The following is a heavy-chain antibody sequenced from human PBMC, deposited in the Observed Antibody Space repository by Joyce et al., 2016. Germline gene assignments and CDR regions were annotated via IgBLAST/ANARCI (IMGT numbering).Heavy chain of an antibody. CDR3: ARGAS. CDR1: GFNVSNSY. Sequence: EVQLVDSGGGLIQPGGSLRLSCAGSGFNVSNSYINWVRQAPRKGLEWVSGIYTGGTTYYADSVKGRFTISRDNSKNTLDLQMNSLRVEDTAVYYCARGASWGQGTLVTVSS. J-gene: IGHJ5*02. V-gene: IGHV3-53*01. CDR2: IYTGGTT. D-gene: IGHD1-26*01.